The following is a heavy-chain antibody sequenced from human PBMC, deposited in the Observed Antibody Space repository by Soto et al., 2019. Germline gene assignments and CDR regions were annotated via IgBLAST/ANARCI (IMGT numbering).Heavy chain of an antibody. Sequence: ASVKVSCKASGYTFTGHYIHWVRQAPEQGPEWMGEIGPESGATRYAQKFQGRVTMTRDMSITTVYMELSRLRSGDTAVYYCAREPATAKPEGVDFWGQGTLVTVSS. CDR1: GYTFTGHY. V-gene: IGHV1-2*02. CDR2: IGPESGAT. D-gene: IGHD1-1*01. CDR3: AREPATAKPEGVDF. J-gene: IGHJ4*02.